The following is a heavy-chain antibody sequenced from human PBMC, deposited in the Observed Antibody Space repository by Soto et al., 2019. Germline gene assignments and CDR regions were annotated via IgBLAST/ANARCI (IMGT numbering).Heavy chain of an antibody. D-gene: IGHD6-19*01. CDR2: INAGNGNT. CDR3: VRAVAVAADFDY. Sequence: QVQLVQSGAEEKKPGASVKVYCKASGYTFTGYAMHWVRQAPGQRLEWMGWINAGNGNTKYSQKFQGRVTITRDTSECTAYMELSSLRSEDTAVYYCVRAVAVAADFDYWGQGTLVTVSS. J-gene: IGHJ4*02. V-gene: IGHV1-3*05. CDR1: GYTFTGYA.